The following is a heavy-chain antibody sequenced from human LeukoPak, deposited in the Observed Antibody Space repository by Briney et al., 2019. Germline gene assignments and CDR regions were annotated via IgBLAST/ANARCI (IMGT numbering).Heavy chain of an antibody. CDR1: GLIFRNYA. D-gene: IGHD3-22*01. CDR3: VKGSSAYYYDY. J-gene: IGHJ4*02. Sequence: PGGSLRLSCTASGLIFRNYAMTWVRQAPRKGLEWVSTISGDGTETFYADSVKGRFTISRDNSKNTHYLQMSSLRAEDTGIYYCVKGSSAYYYDYWGQGTLVTVSS. V-gene: IGHV3-23*01. CDR2: ISGDGTET.